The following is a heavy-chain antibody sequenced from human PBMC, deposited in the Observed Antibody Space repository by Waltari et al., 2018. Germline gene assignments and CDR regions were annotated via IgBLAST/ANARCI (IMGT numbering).Heavy chain of an antibody. D-gene: IGHD3-3*01. Sequence: QVQLQESGPGLVKPSETLSLTCAVSGYSISSGDYWGWIRQPPGKGLEWIGSIYHSGSTYYNPALKSRVTISVDTSKNQFSLKLSSVTAADTAVYYCARQTTQYDFWSGYPDAFDIWGQGTMVTVSS. CDR1: GYSISSGDY. CDR2: IYHSGST. CDR3: ARQTTQYDFWSGYPDAFDI. J-gene: IGHJ3*02. V-gene: IGHV4-38-2*01.